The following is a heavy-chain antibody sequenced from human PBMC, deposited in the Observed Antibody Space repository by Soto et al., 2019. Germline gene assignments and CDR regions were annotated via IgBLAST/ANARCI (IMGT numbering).Heavy chain of an antibody. CDR2: LYYSGST. CDR3: AKGGLYCSRTSCYSGAFDI. CDR1: GVSISSYS. Sequence: SETLSLTCTVSGVSISSYSWSWIRQPPGKGLEWIGYLYYSGSTSYNPSLRSRVTISVDTSKNQFSLKLGSVTAADTAVYYCAKGGLYCSRTSCYSGAFDIWVQGTMVTVSS. V-gene: IGHV4-59*01. J-gene: IGHJ3*02. D-gene: IGHD2-2*01.